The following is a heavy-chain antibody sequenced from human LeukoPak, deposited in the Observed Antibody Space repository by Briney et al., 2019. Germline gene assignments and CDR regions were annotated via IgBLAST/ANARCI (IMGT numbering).Heavy chain of an antibody. CDR3: ARGSGWYVDY. V-gene: IGHV1-46*01. CDR1: GYTFTTYY. Sequence: ASVKVSCKASGYTFTTYYIHWVRQAPGQGLEWRGTISPSVGSTSYAQKFQGRVTTTRDMSTRTGYMELSSLISEDTAVYYCARGSGWYVDYWGQGTLVTVSS. J-gene: IGHJ4*02. CDR2: ISPSVGST. D-gene: IGHD6-19*01.